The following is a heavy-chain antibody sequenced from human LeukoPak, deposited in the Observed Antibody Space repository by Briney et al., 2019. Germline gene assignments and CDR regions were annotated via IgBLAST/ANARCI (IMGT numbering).Heavy chain of an antibody. V-gene: IGHV3-21*04. J-gene: IGHJ4*02. D-gene: IGHD2-15*01. Sequence: GGSLRLSCAASGFTFSSYSMNWVRQAPGKGLEWVSSISSSSSYIYYADSVKGRFTISRDNAKNSLYLQMNSLRAEDTAVYYCARGGGYCSGGSCYGHYFDYWGQGTLVTVSS. CDR1: GFTFSSYS. CDR3: ARGGGYCSGGSCYGHYFDY. CDR2: ISSSSSYI.